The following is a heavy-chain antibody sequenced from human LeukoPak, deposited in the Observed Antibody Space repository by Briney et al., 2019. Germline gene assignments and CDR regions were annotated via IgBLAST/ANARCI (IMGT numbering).Heavy chain of an antibody. CDR1: GGSISSGD. D-gene: IGHD6-19*01. CDR2: ISYDGSNK. V-gene: IGHV3-30-3*01. CDR3: ARDRGGSGWYNDY. Sequence: LSLTCTVSGGSISSGDYYWSWIRQPPGKGLEWVAVISYDGSNKYYADSVKGRFTISRDNSKNTLYLQMNSLRAEDTAVYYCARDRGGSGWYNDYWGQGTLVTVSS. J-gene: IGHJ4*02.